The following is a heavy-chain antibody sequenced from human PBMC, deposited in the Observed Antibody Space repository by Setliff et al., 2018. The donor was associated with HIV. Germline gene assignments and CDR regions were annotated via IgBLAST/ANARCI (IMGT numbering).Heavy chain of an antibody. Sequence: PGGSLRLSCASSGFIFGDYRMTWVRQAPGKGLEWVSGISGSGDDTYYADSVKGRFTISRDNSKNTLYLQMNSLRVEDTALYYCAKVLDIATTGRRLGVLDIWGQGTMVTVSS. D-gene: IGHD6-13*01. CDR1: GFIFGDYR. CDR3: AKVLDIATTGRRLGVLDI. J-gene: IGHJ3*02. V-gene: IGHV3-23*01. CDR2: ISGSGDDT.